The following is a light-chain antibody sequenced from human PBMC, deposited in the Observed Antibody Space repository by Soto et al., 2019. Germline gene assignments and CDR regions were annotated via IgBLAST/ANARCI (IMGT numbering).Light chain of an antibody. V-gene: IGKV3-20*01. J-gene: IGKJ1*01. Sequence: IVWTQSPSTLSLSQGETARLSCRASQSVSSYLAWYQQKPGQAPRLLIYGASRRATGIPDRFTGSGSGTDFTLTISRLEPEDFAVYYCQQYVSSPWAFGQGTKVDIK. CDR2: GAS. CDR1: QSVSSY. CDR3: QQYVSSPWA.